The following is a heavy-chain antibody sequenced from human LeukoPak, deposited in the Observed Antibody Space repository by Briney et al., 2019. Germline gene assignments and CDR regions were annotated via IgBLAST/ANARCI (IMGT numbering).Heavy chain of an antibody. CDR2: ISGSGGTT. CDR1: GFTFSSYA. J-gene: IGHJ6*03. CDR3: TTLIAAAGTYWGYYYYMDV. D-gene: IGHD6-13*01. Sequence: GGSLRLSCAVSGFTFSSYAMSWVRQAPGKGLEWVSTISGSGGTTYYADSVKGRFTISRDNSKNTLYLQMNSLRAEDTAVYYCTTLIAAAGTYWGYYYYMDVWGKGTTVTVSS. V-gene: IGHV3-23*01.